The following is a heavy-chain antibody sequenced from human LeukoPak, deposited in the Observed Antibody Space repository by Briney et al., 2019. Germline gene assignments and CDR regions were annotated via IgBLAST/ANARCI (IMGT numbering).Heavy chain of an antibody. Sequence: GGSLRLSCAASGFTFSDYYMTWIRQAPGKGLEWVSYISSNGNTMYYADSVKGRFTISRDNAKNSLYLQMNSLRAEDTAVYYCASMVEMATIGYFDYWGQGTLVTVSS. CDR3: ASMVEMATIGYFDY. V-gene: IGHV3-11*04. J-gene: IGHJ4*02. CDR1: GFTFSDYY. D-gene: IGHD5-24*01. CDR2: ISSNGNTM.